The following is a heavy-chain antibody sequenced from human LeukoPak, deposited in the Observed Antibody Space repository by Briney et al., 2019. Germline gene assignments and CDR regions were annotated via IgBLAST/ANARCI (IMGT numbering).Heavy chain of an antibody. J-gene: IGHJ5*02. CDR1: GFTFSSYA. CDR3: ARDPYPVDYGYGSRFDP. Sequence: GGSLRLSCAASGFTFSSYAMSWVRQAPGKGLEWVSAISGSGGSTYYADSVKGRFTISRDNSKNTLYLQMNSLRAEDTAVYYCARDPYPVDYGYGSRFDPWGQGTLVTVSS. V-gene: IGHV3-23*01. CDR2: ISGSGGST. D-gene: IGHD3-10*01.